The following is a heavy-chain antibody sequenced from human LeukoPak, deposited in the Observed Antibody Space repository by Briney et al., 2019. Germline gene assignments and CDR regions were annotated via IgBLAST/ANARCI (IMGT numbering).Heavy chain of an antibody. V-gene: IGHV1-58*02. CDR1: GFTYTSSA. CDR2: IVVGSGNT. Sequence: ASVKVSCKASGFTYTSSAMQWVRQARGQRLEWIGWIVVGSGNTNYAQKFQERVTITRDMSTSTAYMELSSLRSEDTAVYYCAAREWLLADAFDIWGQGTMVTVSS. J-gene: IGHJ3*02. D-gene: IGHD3-3*01. CDR3: AAREWLLADAFDI.